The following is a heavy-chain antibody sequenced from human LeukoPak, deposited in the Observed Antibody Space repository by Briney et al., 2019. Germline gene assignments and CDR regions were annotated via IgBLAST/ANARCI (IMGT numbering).Heavy chain of an antibody. V-gene: IGHV4-4*07. D-gene: IGHD1-26*01. Sequence: PSETLSLTCTVSGGSISNYYWSWIRQPAGKGLEWIGRIYTSGSTNYNPSLKSRVTISVDTSKNQFSLKLSSVTAADTAVYYCARDRSEYSGSYNYFDYWGQGTLVTVSS. J-gene: IGHJ4*02. CDR3: ARDRSEYSGSYNYFDY. CDR2: IYTSGST. CDR1: GGSISNYY.